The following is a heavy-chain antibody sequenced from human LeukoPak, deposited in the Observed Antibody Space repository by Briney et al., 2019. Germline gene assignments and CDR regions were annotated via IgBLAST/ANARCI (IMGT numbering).Heavy chain of an antibody. CDR1: GGSIRSSNYY. J-gene: IGHJ5*02. CDR2: IYYSGST. V-gene: IGHV4-39*01. CDR3: VRLFYYDSRGPPS. Sequence: SSETLSLTCNVLGGSIRSSNYYWGWIRQPPGKGLEWIGSIYYSGSTYYYPSLKGRGTMSVDTSNNQFSLKLTSATATDTAVYYCVRLFYYDSRGPPSWGQGTLVTVSS. D-gene: IGHD3-22*01.